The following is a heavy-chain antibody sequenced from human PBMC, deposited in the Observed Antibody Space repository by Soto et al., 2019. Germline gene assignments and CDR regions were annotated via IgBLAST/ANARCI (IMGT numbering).Heavy chain of an antibody. D-gene: IGHD3-22*01. Sequence: SVKVXCKASGGTFSSYAISWVRQAPGQGLEWMGGIIPIFGTANYAQKFQGRVTITADESTSTAYMELSSLRSEDTAVYYCAGDGPMYYYDSSGYYYPFDYWGQGTLVTVAS. CDR2: IIPIFGTA. J-gene: IGHJ4*02. V-gene: IGHV1-69*13. CDR1: GGTFSSYA. CDR3: AGDGPMYYYDSSGYYYPFDY.